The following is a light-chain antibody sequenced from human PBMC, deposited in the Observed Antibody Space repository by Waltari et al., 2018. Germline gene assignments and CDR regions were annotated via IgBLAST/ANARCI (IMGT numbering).Light chain of an antibody. J-gene: IGLJ3*02. CDR1: SSDVGSQNL. Sequence: QSALTQPASVSGSPGQSITISCTGTSSDVGSQNLVSWYQQHPGKAPKLIIFEVAKRPSGVSDRFSGSQSGDTASLTISGLQAEDEADYYCCSYTDTWVLGGGTKLTVL. V-gene: IGLV2-23*02. CDR3: CSYTDTWV. CDR2: EVA.